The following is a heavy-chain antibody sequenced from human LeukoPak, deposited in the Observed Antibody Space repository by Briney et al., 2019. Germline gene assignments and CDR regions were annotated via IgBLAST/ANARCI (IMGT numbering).Heavy chain of an antibody. V-gene: IGHV1-3*04. J-gene: IGHJ4*02. CDR3: ARGAVVVAGIRFFDY. CDR2: INTGNGNA. D-gene: IGHD2-15*01. Sequence: EASVKVSCKTSGYSFISYGLHWVRQAPGQSLEWMGWINTGNGNAEYSHNFQGRVTILGDTSATTVYMDLSSLRSEDTAVYYCARGAVVVAGIRFFDYWGQGTLVTVSS. CDR1: GYSFISYG.